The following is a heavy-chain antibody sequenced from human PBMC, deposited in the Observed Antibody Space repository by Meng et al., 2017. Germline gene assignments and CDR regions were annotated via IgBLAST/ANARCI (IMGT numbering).Heavy chain of an antibody. V-gene: IGHV3-21*01. CDR1: GFTFSSYS. Sequence: EVQLVEAGGGLVKPGGSLRFSCAASGFTFSSYSMNWVRQAPGKGLEWVSSISSSSSYIYYADSVKGRFTISRDNAKNSLYLQMNSLRAEDTAVYYCARVSIAVAFFDYWGQGTLVTVSS. J-gene: IGHJ4*02. CDR2: ISSSSSYI. D-gene: IGHD6-19*01. CDR3: ARVSIAVAFFDY.